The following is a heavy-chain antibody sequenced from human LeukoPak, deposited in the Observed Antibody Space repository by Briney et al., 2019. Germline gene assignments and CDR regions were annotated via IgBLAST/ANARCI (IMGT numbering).Heavy chain of an antibody. CDR2: IYHSGST. D-gene: IGHD4-17*01. CDR3: ARVTTVNSKVDY. Sequence: SETLSLTCTVSGYSISSGYYWGWIRQPPGKGLEWIGSIYHSGSTYYNPSLKSRVTISVDTSKNQFSLKLSSVTAADTAVYYCARVTTVNSKVDYWGQGTLVTVSS. J-gene: IGHJ4*02. CDR1: GYSISSGYY. V-gene: IGHV4-38-2*02.